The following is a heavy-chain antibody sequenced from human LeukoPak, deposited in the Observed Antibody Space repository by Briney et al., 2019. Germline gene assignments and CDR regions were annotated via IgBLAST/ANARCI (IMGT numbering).Heavy chain of an antibody. CDR2: IYHSGST. V-gene: IGHV4-38-2*02. D-gene: IGHD6-13*01. Sequence: SETLSLTCTVSGYSISSGYYWGWIRQPPGKGLEWIGSIYHSGSTYYNPSLKSRVTISVDTSKNQFSLKLSSVTAADTAVYYCARAYSSSWYWNWFDPWGQGTLVTVSS. CDR3: ARAYSSSWYWNWFDP. CDR1: GYSISSGYY. J-gene: IGHJ5*02.